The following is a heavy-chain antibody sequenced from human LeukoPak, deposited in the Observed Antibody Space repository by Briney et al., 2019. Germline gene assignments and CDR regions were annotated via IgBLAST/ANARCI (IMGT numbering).Heavy chain of an antibody. D-gene: IGHD3-22*01. CDR2: IYYSGST. Sequence: PSETLSLTCTVSGGSISSYYWSWIRQPPGKGLEWIGYIYYSGSTNYNPSLKSRVTISVDTSKNQFPLKLSSVTAADTAVYYCARGGYYYDSSGYWGAFDIWGQGTMVTVSS. CDR3: ARGGYYYDSSGYWGAFDI. V-gene: IGHV4-59*01. CDR1: GGSISSYY. J-gene: IGHJ3*02.